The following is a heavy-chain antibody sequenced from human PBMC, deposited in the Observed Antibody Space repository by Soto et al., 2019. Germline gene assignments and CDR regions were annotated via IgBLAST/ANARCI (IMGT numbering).Heavy chain of an antibody. Sequence: EVQLVESGGGLVQPGGSLRLSCAASGFTFSSFWMSWVRQVPGKGLEWVGNTKPDGSEQGYLDSVKGRFSISRDNAKNSLYLQMNSLRAEDTAVYYCGGGLVVHGALLDHWGQGTLVTVSS. J-gene: IGHJ4*02. CDR3: GGGLVVHGALLDH. CDR2: TKPDGSEQ. V-gene: IGHV3-7*01. CDR1: GFTFSSFW. D-gene: IGHD2-15*01.